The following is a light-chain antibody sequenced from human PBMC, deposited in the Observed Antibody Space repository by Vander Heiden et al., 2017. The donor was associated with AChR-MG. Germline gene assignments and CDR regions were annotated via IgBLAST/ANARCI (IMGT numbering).Light chain of an antibody. CDR1: TSDVGDVYS. CDR3: SSYTTRSVV. CDR2: DSR. J-gene: IGLJ2*01. V-gene: IGLV2-14*03. Sequence: SALPPPPALSGSPGQSITILCTAGTSDVGDVYSVSWYQQPPRTAPMIVIYDSRNRSSGISHRFSSSDSTTTASLTISGLQAEDDDYYYCSSYTTRSVVFGGGTKLTVL.